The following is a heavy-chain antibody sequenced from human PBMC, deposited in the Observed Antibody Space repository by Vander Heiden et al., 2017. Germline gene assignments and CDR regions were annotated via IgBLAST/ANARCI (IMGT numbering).Heavy chain of an antibody. CDR3: ARFRGAMSAFDI. D-gene: IGHD3-10*01. CDR2: IHPSGGST. V-gene: IGHV1-46*03. CDR1: GYTFTSYY. J-gene: IGHJ3*02. Sequence: QVQLVQSGAEVKKPGASVKVSCKESGYTFTSYYLHWVRQAPGQGLEVMGIIHPSGGSTSYAQQFQSRVTMTRYTSTSTVYMELSSLRSEYTAVYYCARFRGAMSAFDIWGQGTMVTVSS.